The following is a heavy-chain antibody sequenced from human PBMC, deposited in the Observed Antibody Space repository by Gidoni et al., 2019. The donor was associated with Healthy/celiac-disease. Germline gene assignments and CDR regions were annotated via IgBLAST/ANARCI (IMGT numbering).Heavy chain of an antibody. CDR1: GFSLRTSGVR. J-gene: IGHJ4*02. V-gene: IGHV2-5*02. CDR3: AHDGGHIVRAHRTYYFDY. Sequence: QITLTESGPTLVQPTQTLTLTCPFSGFSLRTSGVRVGWIRQPSGKALEWLALIHWDDDKRYSPSLKSRRNITKDTSKNQVGLTMTNMDPVETATYDCAHDGGHIVRAHRTYYFDYWGQGTLVTVSS. CDR2: IHWDDDK. D-gene: IGHD2-21*01.